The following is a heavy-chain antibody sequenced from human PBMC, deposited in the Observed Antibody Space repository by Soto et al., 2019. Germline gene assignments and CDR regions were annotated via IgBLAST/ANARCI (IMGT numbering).Heavy chain of an antibody. CDR2: TSSSGLTT. D-gene: IGHD1-26*01. CDR1: GYTFTSYY. CDR3: ARPGRHRLHY. Sequence: QVQLVQSGAEVKKPGASVKVSCKASGYTFTSYYIHWVRQAPGQGLEWMGMTSSSGLTTTSAQRFQGRVTMTTDTSKSTAYMEPTSLASEDTAVYYCARPGRHRLHYWGQGTLVTVSS. V-gene: IGHV1-46*01. J-gene: IGHJ4*02.